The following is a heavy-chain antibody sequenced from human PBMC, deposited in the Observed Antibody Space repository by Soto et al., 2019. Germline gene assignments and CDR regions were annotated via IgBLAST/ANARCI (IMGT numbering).Heavy chain of an antibody. CDR1: GFIFSSYS. D-gene: IGHD6-13*01. CDR3: AKDRSNSWTFDY. CDR2: ISSDGTGR. V-gene: IGHV3-30*18. Sequence: GGSLRLSCGASGFIFSSYSMHWVRQAPGKGLEWVTAISSDGTGRYYADSVKGRFAISRDDSKNTLYLQMNSLRAEDTAVYYCAKDRSNSWTFDYWGLGTLVTVSS. J-gene: IGHJ4*02.